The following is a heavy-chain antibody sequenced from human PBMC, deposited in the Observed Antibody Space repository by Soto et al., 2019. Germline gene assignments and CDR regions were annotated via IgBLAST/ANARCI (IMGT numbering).Heavy chain of an antibody. CDR3: ARLRGLFEDPLLTYYYFDY. CDR2: IYPDDSDT. Sequence: ESLKISCKGSGYSFTSYWIGWVRQMPGKGLEWMGIIYPDDSDTRYSPSFQGQVTISADKSISTAYLQWSSLKASDTAMYYCARLRGLFEDPLLTYYYFDYWGQGTLVTVSS. V-gene: IGHV5-51*01. J-gene: IGHJ4*02. CDR1: GYSFTSYW. D-gene: IGHD3-10*02.